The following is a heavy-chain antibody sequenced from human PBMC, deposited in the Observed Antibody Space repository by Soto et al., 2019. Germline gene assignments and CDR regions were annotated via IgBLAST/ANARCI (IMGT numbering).Heavy chain of an antibody. Sequence: QMQLVESGGGVVQPGTSLRLSCAASGFTFSNYAMHWVRQAPGKGLEWVTIIWYDGSDKNYGDSVKGRFTISRDNSKNTLYLQMNSMRVADTAVYYCASDSGGDYQNYDMEVWGKGTTVTVSS. D-gene: IGHD4-17*01. V-gene: IGHV3-33*01. CDR2: IWYDGSDK. J-gene: IGHJ6*03. CDR3: ASDSGGDYQNYDMEV. CDR1: GFTFSNYA.